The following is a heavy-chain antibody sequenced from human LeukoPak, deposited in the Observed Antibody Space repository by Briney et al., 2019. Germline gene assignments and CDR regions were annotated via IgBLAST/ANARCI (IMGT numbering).Heavy chain of an antibody. J-gene: IGHJ6*03. CDR3: ARDIATRRATRIDDYGDYLFAGSILHAYNYYMDV. CDR2: IIPILGIA. D-gene: IGHD4-17*01. V-gene: IGHV1-69*04. Sequence: GSSVKVSCKASGGTFSSYAISWVRQAPGQGLEWMGRIIPILGIANYAQKFQGRVTITADKSTSTAYMELSSLRSEDTAVYYCARDIATRRATRIDDYGDYLFAGSILHAYNYYMDVWGKGTTVTVSS. CDR1: GGTFSSYA.